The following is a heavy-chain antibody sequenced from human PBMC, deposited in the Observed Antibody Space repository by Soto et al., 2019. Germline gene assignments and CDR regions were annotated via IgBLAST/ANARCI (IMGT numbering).Heavy chain of an antibody. CDR1: GDSVPSNSAA. CDR2: TYYRSKWYN. CDR3: VTTTAYDNLDP. V-gene: IGHV6-1*01. Sequence: SHTLSLTCGISGDSVPSNSAAWNWIRQSPSRGLEWLGRTYYRSKWYNDYAVSVKSRLSINPDTSKFHYPLQRNSMTPEHTAVYCCVTTTAYDNLDP. J-gene: IGHJ5*02. D-gene: IGHD3-22*01.